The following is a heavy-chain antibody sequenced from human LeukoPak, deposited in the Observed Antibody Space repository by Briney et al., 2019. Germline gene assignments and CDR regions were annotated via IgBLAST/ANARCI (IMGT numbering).Heavy chain of an antibody. CDR3: VREGEGPLSKDFDY. CDR2: IGPHSTFT. V-gene: IGHV1-2*02. J-gene: IGHJ4*02. D-gene: IGHD2/OR15-2a*01. CDR1: VFTFTDHY. Sequence: ASVKVSCKSSVFTFTDHYIHWVRHGPGQGLEWMGYIGPHSTFTSSPQEFQGRVTMTRDASMSTAYMELTRLTSDDAAVYYCVREGEGPLSKDFDYWGQGTLVTVSS.